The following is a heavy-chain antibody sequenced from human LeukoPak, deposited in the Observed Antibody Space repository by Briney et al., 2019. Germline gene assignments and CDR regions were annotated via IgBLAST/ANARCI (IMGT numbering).Heavy chain of an antibody. V-gene: IGHV1-69*05. J-gene: IGHJ5*02. D-gene: IGHD6-13*01. CDR2: IIPIFGTA. CDR3: ARERAGIGWFDP. Sequence: ASVKVSCKASGYTFTSYGISWVRQAPGQGLEWMGGIIPIFGTANYAQKFQGRVTITTDESTSTAYMELSSLRSEDTAVYYCARERAGIGWFDPWGQGTLVTVSS. CDR1: GYTFTSYG.